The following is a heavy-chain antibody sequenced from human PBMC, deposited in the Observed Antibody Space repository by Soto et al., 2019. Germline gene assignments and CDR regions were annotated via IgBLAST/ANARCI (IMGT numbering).Heavy chain of an antibody. CDR3: ARAVAVAADFDY. D-gene: IGHD6-19*01. V-gene: IGHV1-3*05. CDR1: GYTFSGYA. CDR2: INAGNGNT. J-gene: IGHJ4*02. Sequence: QVQLVQSGAEEKKPGASVKVSCKASGYTFSGYAMHWVRQAPGQRLEWMGWINAGNGNTKYSQKFQGRVTITRDTAASTAYMERSSLRSEDTAVYYCARAVAVAADFDYWGQGTLGTVSS.